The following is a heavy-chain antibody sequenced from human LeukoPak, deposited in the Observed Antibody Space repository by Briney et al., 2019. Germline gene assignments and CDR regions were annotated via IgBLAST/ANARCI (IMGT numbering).Heavy chain of an antibody. CDR3: AKDRGPQWWGSFDY. V-gene: IGHV1-2*02. CDR2: INPNSGDT. Sequence: ASVKVSCKASGYTFTGFYLHWVRQAPGQGLEWLGWINPNSGDTNYAQNFQGGVTLTRDTSISTAYMELSSLRSDDTALYYCAKDRGPQWWGSFDYWGQGSLVTVSS. D-gene: IGHD3-16*01. CDR1: GYTFTGFY. J-gene: IGHJ4*02.